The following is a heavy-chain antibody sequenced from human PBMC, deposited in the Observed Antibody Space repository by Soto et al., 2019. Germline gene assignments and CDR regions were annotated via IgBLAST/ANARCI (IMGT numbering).Heavy chain of an antibody. CDR1: GYSFTNYW. CDR2: IDPSDSHT. J-gene: IGHJ6*02. D-gene: IGHD3-10*01. CDR3: ARRPTYYGSGSNYYSGMDV. V-gene: IGHV5-10-1*01. Sequence: GESLKISCKGSGYSFTNYWINWVRQMPGKGLEWIGRIDPSDSHTNYSPSFQGHVSISADKSSSTAYLQWSSLQASDTGMYYCARRPTYYGSGSNYYSGMDVWGQGTTVTVSS.